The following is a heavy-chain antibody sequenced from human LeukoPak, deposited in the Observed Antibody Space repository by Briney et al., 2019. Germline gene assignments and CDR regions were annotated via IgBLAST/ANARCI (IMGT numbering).Heavy chain of an antibody. V-gene: IGHV4-59*01. CDR1: GGSISSYY. CDR3: AREVWYGGFDY. CDR2: IYYSVST. D-gene: IGHD6-13*01. J-gene: IGHJ4*02. Sequence: SETLSLTCTVSGGSISSYYWSWIRQPPGKGLEWIGYIYYSVSTNYNPSLKSRVTISVDTSKNQFSLKLSSVTAADTAVYYCAREVWYGGFDYWGQGTLVTVSS.